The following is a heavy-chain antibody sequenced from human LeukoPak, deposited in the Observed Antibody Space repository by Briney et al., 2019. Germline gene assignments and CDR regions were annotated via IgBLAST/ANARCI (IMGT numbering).Heavy chain of an antibody. CDR2: ISYDGAKQ. CDR1: GFTFSINA. Sequence: AGGSLSLSCEGSGFTFSINAMHWVREAPGKGLEWLAVISYDGAKQYFADSVKGRFTISRDNVKNSLYLEMNSLRVEDSAVYYCAREHYFDISGYLDYWGQGTPVTVSS. D-gene: IGHD3-22*01. J-gene: IGHJ4*02. CDR3: AREHYFDISGYLDY. V-gene: IGHV3-30-3*01.